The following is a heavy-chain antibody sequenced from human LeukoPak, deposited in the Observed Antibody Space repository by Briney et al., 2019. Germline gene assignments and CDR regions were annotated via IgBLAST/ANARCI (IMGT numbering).Heavy chain of an antibody. D-gene: IGHD6-13*01. CDR1: GYNFDKFG. V-gene: IGHV1-18*01. CDR3: ARDTPQHLKRYDY. CDR2: INTHNGNT. J-gene: IGHJ4*02. Sequence: VASVKVSCKASGYNFDKFGIAWVRQAPGQGLEWMGWINTHNGNTKYAQQYQGRVTMTTDTSMSTVYMELRSLRSDDTAVYFCARDTPQHLKRYDYWGQGTQVTVSS.